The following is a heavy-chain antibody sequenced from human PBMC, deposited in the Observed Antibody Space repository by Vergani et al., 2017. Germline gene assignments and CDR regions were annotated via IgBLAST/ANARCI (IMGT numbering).Heavy chain of an antibody. J-gene: IGHJ4*02. CDR1: GGSISSGSYY. CDR2: IYTSGST. CDR3: ARGGTIFGTYYFDD. Sequence: QVQLQESGPGLVKPSQTLSLTCTVSGGSISSGSYYWSWIRQPAGKGLEWIGRIYTSGSTNYNPSLKSRVTISVDTSKNQFSLKLSSVTAADTAVYYCARGGTIFGTYYFDDWGQGTLVTVSS. D-gene: IGHD3-3*01. V-gene: IGHV4-61*02.